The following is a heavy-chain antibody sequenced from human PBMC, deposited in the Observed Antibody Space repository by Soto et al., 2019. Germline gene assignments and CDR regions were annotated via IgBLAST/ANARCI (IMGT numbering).Heavy chain of an antibody. J-gene: IGHJ6*02. D-gene: IGHD5-12*01. CDR3: ARACCRFNSGYGFSMDV. CDR1: GFTFSSYA. CDR2: ISYDGSNK. V-gene: IGHV3-30-3*01. Sequence: QVQLVESGGGVVQPGRSLRLSCAASGFTFSSYAMHWVRQAPGKGLEWVAVISYDGSNKYYADSVKGRFTISRDNSKNXXYLQMNSLRAEDTAVYYCARACCRFNSGYGFSMDVWGQGTTVTVPS.